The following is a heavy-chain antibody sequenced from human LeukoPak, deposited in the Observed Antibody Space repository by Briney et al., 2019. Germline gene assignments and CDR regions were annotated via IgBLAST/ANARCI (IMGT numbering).Heavy chain of an antibody. J-gene: IGHJ5*02. CDR2: INPNSGGT. CDR3: ARADRLHGGPYLIGP. V-gene: IGHV1-2*02. D-gene: IGHD2-21*01. CDR1: GYSFTDSY. Sequence: GASVKLSCKTSGYSFTDSYMPLVRQAPGQGLEWMGWINPNSGGTSSSQKFQGRVTMTRDTSVTTVYMEVSWLTSDDTAIYYCARADRLHGGPYLIGPWGQGTLVTVSS.